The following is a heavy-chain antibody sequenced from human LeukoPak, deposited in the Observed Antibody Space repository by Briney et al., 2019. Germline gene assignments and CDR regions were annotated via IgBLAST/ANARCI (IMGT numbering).Heavy chain of an antibody. CDR2: ISSSSSYI. Sequence: PGGSLRLSCAASGFTFSSYSMNWVRQAPGKGLEWVSSISSSSSYIYYADSVKGRFTISRDNAKNSLYLQMNSLRAEDTAVYYCAGDGSAIFGVGHDYWGQGTLVTVSS. J-gene: IGHJ4*02. CDR3: AGDGSAIFGVGHDY. CDR1: GFTFSSYS. D-gene: IGHD3-3*01. V-gene: IGHV3-21*01.